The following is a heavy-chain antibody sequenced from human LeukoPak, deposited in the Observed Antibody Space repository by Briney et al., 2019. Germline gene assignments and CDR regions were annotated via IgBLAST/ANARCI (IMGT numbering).Heavy chain of an antibody. V-gene: IGHV4-39*07. J-gene: IGHJ5*02. CDR2: FYYTGST. Sequence: SETLSLTCGVSGGSIGGSSYYWVWIRQPPGKGLEWIGSFYYTGSTHYNPSLKSRVTISVDTSKNQFSLKLSSVTAADTAVYYCARGGGTAMGFIDPFDPWGQGTLVTVSS. CDR3: ARGGGTAMGFIDPFDP. CDR1: GGSIGGSSYY. D-gene: IGHD5-18*01.